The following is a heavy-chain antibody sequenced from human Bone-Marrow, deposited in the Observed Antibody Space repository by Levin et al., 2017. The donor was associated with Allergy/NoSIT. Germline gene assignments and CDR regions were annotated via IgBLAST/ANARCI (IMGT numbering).Heavy chain of an antibody. CDR2: INPNSGDT. CDR1: GYTFTDNH. V-gene: IGHV1-2*02. J-gene: IGHJ3*01. D-gene: IGHD7-27*01. Sequence: GASVKVSCKASGYTFTDNHIYWVRQAPGQGLEFMGWINPNSGDTNYEQKFQGRVTMTRDTSISTAYMDLSSLTSDDTAVYYCARELGINAFDVWGQGTLVTVSS. CDR3: ARELGINAFDV.